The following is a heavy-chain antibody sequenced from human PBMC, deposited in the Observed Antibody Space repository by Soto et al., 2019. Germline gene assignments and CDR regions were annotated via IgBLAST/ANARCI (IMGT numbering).Heavy chain of an antibody. CDR2: IYYGGIR. CDR3: AGTPHSSDYHRGYYLES. J-gene: IGHJ4*02. CDR1: GDSIATDRW. V-gene: IGHV4-4*02. Sequence: QVQLRESGPGLVMPSGTLSLTCVVSGDSIATDRWWGWVRQPPGKGLEWIAEIYYGGIRIYNQSLKGRVTISVDRSKNQFSLTVASVAAEDTAVYYCAGTPHSSDYHRGYYLESWGQGILVTVSS. D-gene: IGHD6-25*01.